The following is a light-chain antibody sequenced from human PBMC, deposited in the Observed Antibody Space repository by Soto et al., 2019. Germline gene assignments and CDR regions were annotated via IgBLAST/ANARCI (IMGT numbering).Light chain of an antibody. CDR2: GAS. CDR3: QQYGSSRWT. J-gene: IGKJ1*01. CDR1: QSVSSY. Sequence: ESVLSQSPATLSLSPGERATLSCRASQSVSSYLAWYQQKPGQAPRLLIYGASTRATGIPARFSGSGSGTDFTLTISRLEPEDFAVYYCQQYGSSRWTFDQRTKV. V-gene: IGKV3-20*01.